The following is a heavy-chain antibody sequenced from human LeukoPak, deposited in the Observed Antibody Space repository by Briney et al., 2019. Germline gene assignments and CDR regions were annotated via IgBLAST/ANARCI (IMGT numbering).Heavy chain of an antibody. D-gene: IGHD3-3*01. Sequence: ASVKVSCKASGYTFTSYGISWVRQAPGQGLEWMGWISAYNGNTNYAQKLQGRVTMTTDTSTSTAYMELRSLRSDDTVVYYCARDRVRFLEWLLYYWGQGTLVTVSS. V-gene: IGHV1-18*01. J-gene: IGHJ4*02. CDR3: ARDRVRFLEWLLYY. CDR2: ISAYNGNT. CDR1: GYTFTSYG.